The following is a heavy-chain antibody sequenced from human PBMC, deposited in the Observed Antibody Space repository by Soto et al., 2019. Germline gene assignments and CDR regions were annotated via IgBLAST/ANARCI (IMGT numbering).Heavy chain of an antibody. Sequence: GSLRLSCAASGFTVSSNYMSWVRQAPGKGLEWVSVIYSGGSTYYADSVKGRFTISRDNSKNTLYLQMNSLRAEDTAVYYCARVGGIVATINDYWGQGTLVTVSS. J-gene: IGHJ4*02. CDR2: IYSGGST. CDR1: GFTVSSNY. V-gene: IGHV3-53*01. D-gene: IGHD5-12*01. CDR3: ARVGGIVATINDY.